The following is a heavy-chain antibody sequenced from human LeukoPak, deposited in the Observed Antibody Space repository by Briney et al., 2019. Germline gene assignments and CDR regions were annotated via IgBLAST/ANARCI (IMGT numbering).Heavy chain of an antibody. CDR2: IYSGGST. Sequence: GGSLRLSCAASGYTFSSNYMSWVRQAPGKGLEWVSVIYSGGSTYYSDSVKGRFTISRDNSKNTLYLQMNSLRAEATAVYYCARDSPLTTVTTDYWGQGTLVTVSS. D-gene: IGHD4-17*01. CDR1: GYTFSSNY. J-gene: IGHJ4*02. CDR3: ARDSPLTTVTTDY. V-gene: IGHV3-66*01.